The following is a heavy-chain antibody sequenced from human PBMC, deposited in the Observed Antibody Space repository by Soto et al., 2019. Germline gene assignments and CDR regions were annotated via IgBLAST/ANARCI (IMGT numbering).Heavy chain of an antibody. CDR2: IWYDGSNK. V-gene: IGHV3-33*01. CDR1: GFTFSSYG. CDR3: ARDYDSSGYPRYYFAY. D-gene: IGHD3-22*01. J-gene: IGHJ4*02. Sequence: QVQLVESGGGVVQPGRSLRLSCAASGFTFSSYGMHWVRQAPGKGLEWVAVIWYDGSNKYYADSVKCRFTISRDNSKNTLYLQMNSLRAEDTAVYYCARDYDSSGYPRYYFAYWGQGTLVTVSS.